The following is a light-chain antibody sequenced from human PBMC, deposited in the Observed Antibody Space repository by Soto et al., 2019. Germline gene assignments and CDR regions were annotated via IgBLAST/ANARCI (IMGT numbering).Light chain of an antibody. J-gene: IGKJ4*01. CDR2: EAS. CDR3: QHYDDLPSLT. CDR1: QDINNY. Sequence: DIQMTQSPSFLSASVGDRVTITCQANQDINNYLNWYQQKPGTAPKLLIYEASTVGRRVPSKFSGSGSGTDFTFTISSLQPEDFEASYCQHYDDLPSLTFGGGTKVDIK. V-gene: IGKV1-33*01.